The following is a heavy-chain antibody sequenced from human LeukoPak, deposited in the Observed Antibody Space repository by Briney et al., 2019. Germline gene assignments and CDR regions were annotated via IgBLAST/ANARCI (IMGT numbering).Heavy chain of an antibody. V-gene: IGHV1-18*04. CDR1: GYTFTGYY. CDR3: ARDQLRFGESDY. J-gene: IGHJ4*02. Sequence: GASVKVSCKASGYTFTGYYMHWVRQAPGQGLEWMGWISAYNGNTNYAQKLQGRVTMTTDTSTSTAYMELRSLRSDDTAVYYCARDQLRFGESDYWGQGTLVTVSS. CDR2: ISAYNGNT. D-gene: IGHD3-10*01.